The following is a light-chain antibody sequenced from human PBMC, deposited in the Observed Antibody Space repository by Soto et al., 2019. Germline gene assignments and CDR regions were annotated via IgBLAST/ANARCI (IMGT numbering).Light chain of an antibody. Sequence: DIRMTQSPASLSASVGDRVTITCRASQTISNYLNWYQQKPGAAPKLLIYSASTLQSGVPSRFSGSGFGTDYTLTISSLQPADFAVYYCQQTFRSPLTFGQGTKVEIK. CDR2: SAS. J-gene: IGKJ2*01. CDR3: QQTFRSPLT. CDR1: QTISNY. V-gene: IGKV1-39*01.